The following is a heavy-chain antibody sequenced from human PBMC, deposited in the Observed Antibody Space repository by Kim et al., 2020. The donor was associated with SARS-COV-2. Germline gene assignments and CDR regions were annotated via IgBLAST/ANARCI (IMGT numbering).Heavy chain of an antibody. CDR3: ARARVITFGGVIVRRGNWFDP. V-gene: IGHV4-34*01. CDR1: SGSFSGYY. J-gene: IGHJ5*02. D-gene: IGHD3-16*02. CDR2: INHSGST. Sequence: SETLSLTCAVYSGSFSGYYWSWIRQPPGKGLEWIGEINHSGSTNYNPSLKSRVTISVDTSKNQFSLKLSSVTAADTAVYYCARARVITFGGVIVRRGNWFDPWGQGTLVTVSS.